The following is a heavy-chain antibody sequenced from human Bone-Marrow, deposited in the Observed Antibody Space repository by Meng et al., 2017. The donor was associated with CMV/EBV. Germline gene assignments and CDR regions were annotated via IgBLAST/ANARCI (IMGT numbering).Heavy chain of an antibody. CDR2: MNPNSGNT. V-gene: IGHV1-8*03. J-gene: IGHJ5*02. CDR3: ARVTVGATSWFDP. CDR1: GYTFTSYD. D-gene: IGHD1-26*01. Sequence: ASVKVSCKASGYTFTSYDINWVRQATGQGLEWMGWMNPNSGNTGYAQKFQGRVTITRNTSISTAYMELSSLRSEDTAVYYCARVTVGATSWFDPWGQGTLVAASS.